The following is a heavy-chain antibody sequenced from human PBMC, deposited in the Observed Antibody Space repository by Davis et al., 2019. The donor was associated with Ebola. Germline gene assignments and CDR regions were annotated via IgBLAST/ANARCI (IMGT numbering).Heavy chain of an antibody. CDR2: ISSSSSYI. D-gene: IGHD7-27*01. Sequence: GESLKISCAASGFSFSGYWMHWVRQAPGKGLEWVSSISSSSSYIYYADSVKGRFTISRDNAKNSLYLQMNSLRAEDTAVYYCARLTGDLDYYGMDVWGQGTTVTVSS. CDR1: GFSFSGYW. V-gene: IGHV3-21*01. CDR3: ARLTGDLDYYGMDV. J-gene: IGHJ6*02.